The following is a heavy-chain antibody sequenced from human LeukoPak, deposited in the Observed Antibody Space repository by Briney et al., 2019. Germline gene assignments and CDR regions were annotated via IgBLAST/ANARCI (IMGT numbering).Heavy chain of an antibody. Sequence: TSETLSLTCTVSGGSISSYYWSWIRQPPGKGLEWIGYIYYSGSTNYNPSLKSRVTISVDTSKNQFSLKLSSVTAADTAVYYCARLASAGGNPPDFDYWGQGTLVTVSS. V-gene: IGHV4-59*08. CDR2: IYYSGST. CDR3: ARLASAGGNPPDFDY. CDR1: GGSISSYY. D-gene: IGHD4-23*01. J-gene: IGHJ4*02.